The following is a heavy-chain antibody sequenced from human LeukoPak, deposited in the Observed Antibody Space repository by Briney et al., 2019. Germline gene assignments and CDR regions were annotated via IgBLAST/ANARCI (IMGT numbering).Heavy chain of an antibody. CDR3: ARDSCSSTSCYSQYYYYGMDV. V-gene: IGHV3-48*01. CDR2: ISSSSSTI. Sequence: GGSLRLSCAASGFTFSSYSMNSVLQAPGKGLQWVSYISSSSSTIYYADSVKGRFTISRDNAKNSLYLQMNSLRAEDTAVYYCARDSCSSTSCYSQYYYYGMDVWGQGTTVTVSS. D-gene: IGHD2-2*01. CDR1: GFTFSSYS. J-gene: IGHJ6*02.